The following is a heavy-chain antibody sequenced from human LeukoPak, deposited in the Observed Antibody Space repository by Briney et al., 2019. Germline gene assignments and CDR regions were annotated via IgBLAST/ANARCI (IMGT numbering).Heavy chain of an antibody. CDR2: IHHGGNT. CDR3: ARWLGNGFDI. Sequence: SETLSLTCVVSGYPVSSKSYWAWIRQSPGKGLEWIGSIHHGGNTYYNPSLMSRVTMSLDNSKNQCSMNLNTVTAADTAVFYCARWLGNGFDIWGQGTMVTLSS. CDR1: GYPVSSKSY. J-gene: IGHJ3*02. D-gene: IGHD6-19*01. V-gene: IGHV4-38-2*01.